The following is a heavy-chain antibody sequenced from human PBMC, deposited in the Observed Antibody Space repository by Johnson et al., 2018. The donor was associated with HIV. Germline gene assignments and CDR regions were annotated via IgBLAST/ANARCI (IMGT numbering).Heavy chain of an antibody. CDR3: ARELSKPHIVVVTGYAFDI. V-gene: IGHV3-7*01. CDR2: IKQDGSEK. Sequence: EVQLVESGGGVVQPGRSLRLSCAASGFTFSTYPMHWVRQAPGKGLEWVANIKQDGSEKYYVDSVKGRFTISRDNAKNSLYLQMNSLRAEDTAVYYCARELSKPHIVVVTGYAFDIWGQGTMVTVSS. D-gene: IGHD2-21*02. CDR1: GFTFSTYP. J-gene: IGHJ3*02.